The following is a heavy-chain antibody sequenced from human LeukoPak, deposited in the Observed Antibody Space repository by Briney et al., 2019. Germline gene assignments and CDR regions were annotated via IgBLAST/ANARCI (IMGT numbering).Heavy chain of an antibody. CDR3: ARDGIVVVPAALSIYYGMDV. CDR2: ISSSSSYI. J-gene: IGHJ6*02. D-gene: IGHD2-2*01. Sequence: GGSLRLSCAASGFTFSSYSMNWVRQAPGKGLEWVSSISSSSSYIYYADSVKGRFTISRDNAKNSLYLQMNSLRAEDTAVYYCARDGIVVVPAALSIYYGMDVWGQGTTVTVSS. CDR1: GFTFSSYS. V-gene: IGHV3-21*01.